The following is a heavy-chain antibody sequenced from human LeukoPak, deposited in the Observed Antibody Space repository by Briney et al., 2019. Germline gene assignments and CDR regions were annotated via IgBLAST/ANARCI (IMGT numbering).Heavy chain of an antibody. J-gene: IGHJ4*02. D-gene: IGHD5-18*01. CDR2: MKEDGSQE. V-gene: IGHV3-7*01. CDR3: ARDRAGYKFDY. CDR1: GFTFGNYW. Sequence: PGGSLRLSCAASGFTFGNYWMTWVRQAPGKGLEWVANMKEDGSQEYYVDSVKGRLTISRDNAKNSLYLQMNSLRAEDTAVYYCARDRAGYKFDYWGQGTLVTVSS.